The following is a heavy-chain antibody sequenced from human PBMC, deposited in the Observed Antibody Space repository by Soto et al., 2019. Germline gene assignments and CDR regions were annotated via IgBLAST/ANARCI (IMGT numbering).Heavy chain of an antibody. Sequence: SETLSLTCTVSGGSISTYYWSWIRQPPGGTLEWIGYIYASGATTYNPSLESRVTMSVDMPNNEFSLELTSLTAADTAVYYCARSHSFDGSIYHYYFDFWGQGTLVTISS. V-gene: IGHV4-4*08. D-gene: IGHD3-10*01. CDR1: GGSISTYY. J-gene: IGHJ4*02. CDR3: ARSHSFDGSIYHYYFDF. CDR2: IYASGAT.